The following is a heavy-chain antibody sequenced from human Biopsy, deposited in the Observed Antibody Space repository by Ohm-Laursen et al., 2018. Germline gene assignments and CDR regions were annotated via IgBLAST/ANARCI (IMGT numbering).Heavy chain of an antibody. V-gene: IGHV4-59*11. J-gene: IGHJ4*02. CDR1: GGSFTGHY. CDR2: ISYTGYT. Sequence: GTLSLTCTVSGGSFTGHYWSWIRQPPGKGLEWIGHISYTGYTSYNASLKSRVTISVDTSRNHFSLRLSSLTAADTAVYYCARQDGYLGYEYWGQGALVTVSS. CDR3: ARQDGYLGYEY. D-gene: IGHD5-24*01.